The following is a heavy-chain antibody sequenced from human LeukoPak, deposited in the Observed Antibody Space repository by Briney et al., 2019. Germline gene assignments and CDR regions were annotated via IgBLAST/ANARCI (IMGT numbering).Heavy chain of an antibody. V-gene: IGHV4-34*01. CDR2: INHSGST. J-gene: IGHJ4*02. Sequence: SETLSLTCAVYGGSFSGYYWSWIRQPPGKGLEWIGEINHSGSTNYNPSLKSRVAISVDTSKNQFSLKLSSVTAADTAVYYCARARSAALGYYDFWSGYYPNFDYWGQGTLVTVSS. D-gene: IGHD3-3*01. CDR3: ARARSAALGYYDFWSGYYPNFDY. CDR1: GGSFSGYY.